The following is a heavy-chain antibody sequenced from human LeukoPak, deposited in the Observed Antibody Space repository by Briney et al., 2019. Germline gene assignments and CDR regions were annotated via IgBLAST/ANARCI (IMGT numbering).Heavy chain of an antibody. V-gene: IGHV3-7*01. D-gene: IGHD4/OR15-4a*01. Sequence: PGGSLRLSCAASGFTFSRYWMSWVRQAPGKGLEWVANIKQDGSEKDYVDSVKGRFTISRDNAKNSLYLQMNSLTAEDTAVYYCARRAGAYSHPYDYWGQGTLVTVSS. CDR3: ARRAGAYSHPYDY. CDR2: IKQDGSEK. CDR1: GFTFSRYW. J-gene: IGHJ4*02.